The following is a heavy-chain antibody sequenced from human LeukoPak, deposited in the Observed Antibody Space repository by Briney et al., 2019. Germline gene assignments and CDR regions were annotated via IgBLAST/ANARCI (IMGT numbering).Heavy chain of an antibody. CDR2: IKQDGSEK. J-gene: IGHJ4*02. Sequence: GGSLRLSCAASGFSFSSYWMSWVRQAPGKGLEWVANIKQDGSEKYYVDSVKGRFTISRDNAKNSLYLQMNSLRAEDTAVYYCARGQVVPAALFDYWGQGTLVTVSS. V-gene: IGHV3-7*03. CDR1: GFSFSSYW. CDR3: ARGQVVPAALFDY. D-gene: IGHD2-2*01.